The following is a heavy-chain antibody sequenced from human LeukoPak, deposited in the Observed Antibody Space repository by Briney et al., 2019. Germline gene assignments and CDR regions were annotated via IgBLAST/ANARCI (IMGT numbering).Heavy chain of an antibody. Sequence: ASVKVSCKASGYTFTGYYMHWVRQAPGQGLEWMGWINPNSGGTNYAQKFQGRVPMTRDTSISTAYMELSRLRSDDTAVYYCARGWGSGWTDYFDYWGQGTLVTVSS. CDR2: INPNSGGT. V-gene: IGHV1-2*02. CDR1: GYTFTGYY. J-gene: IGHJ4*02. D-gene: IGHD6-19*01. CDR3: ARGWGSGWTDYFDY.